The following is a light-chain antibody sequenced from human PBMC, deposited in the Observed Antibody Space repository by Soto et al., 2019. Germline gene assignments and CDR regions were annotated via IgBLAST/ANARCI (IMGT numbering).Light chain of an antibody. Sequence: QSALTQPASVSGSPGQSITISCTGTSSDVGGYNYVSWYQQHPGKAHKLMIYEVSNRPSGVSNRFSGSKSGNTASLTISGLQAEDESDYYCSSYTISSTQVFGTGTKLTVL. CDR1: SSDVGGYNY. J-gene: IGLJ1*01. CDR2: EVS. V-gene: IGLV2-14*01. CDR3: SSYTISSTQV.